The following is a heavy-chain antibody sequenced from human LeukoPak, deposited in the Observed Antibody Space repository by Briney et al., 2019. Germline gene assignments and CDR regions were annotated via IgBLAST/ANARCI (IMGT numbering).Heavy chain of an antibody. CDR3: AREAQVTIFGVVTPTRYYYMDV. CDR1: GFTFSSYW. Sequence: GGSLRLSCAASGFTFSSYWMSWVRQAPGKGLEWVANIKQDGSEKYYVDSVKGRFTISRDNAKNSLYLQMNSLRAEDTAVYYCAREAQVTIFGVVTPTRYYYMDVWGKGTTVTVSS. V-gene: IGHV3-7*01. CDR2: IKQDGSEK. D-gene: IGHD3-3*01. J-gene: IGHJ6*03.